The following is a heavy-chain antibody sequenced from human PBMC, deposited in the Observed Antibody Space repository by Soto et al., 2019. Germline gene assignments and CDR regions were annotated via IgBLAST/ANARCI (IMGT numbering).Heavy chain of an antibody. J-gene: IGHJ4*02. CDR1: GFTFSSSE. CDR2: ISSSGSTT. V-gene: IGHV3-48*03. D-gene: IGHD3-22*01. CDR3: ARWEVVTGLDY. Sequence: GGSLRLSRAASGFTFSSSEMSWVRQAPGKGLEWISHISSSGSTTYYADSVKGRFTISRDNANHSLYLQMTSLRLADTAVYYCARWEVVTGLDYWGQGTLVTVSS.